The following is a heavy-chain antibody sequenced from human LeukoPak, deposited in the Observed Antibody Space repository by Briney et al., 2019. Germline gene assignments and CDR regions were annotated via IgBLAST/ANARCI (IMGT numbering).Heavy chain of an antibody. CDR1: GLTFSGSA. D-gene: IGHD2-15*01. J-gene: IGHJ4*02. V-gene: IGHV3-23*01. Sequence: PGGSLRLSCAASGLTFSGSAMSWVRQAPGKGLEWVSLISGSGNSTYYADSVEGRFTISRDNSNNMLYLQMNSLRAEDTAIYYCAKVLVLVSANRYYFDYWGQGTLVTVSS. CDR3: AKVLVLVSANRYYFDY. CDR2: ISGSGNST.